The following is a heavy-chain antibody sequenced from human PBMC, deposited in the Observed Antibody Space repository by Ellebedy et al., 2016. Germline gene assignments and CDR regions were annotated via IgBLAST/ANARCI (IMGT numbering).Heavy chain of an antibody. Sequence: SETLSLTCTVSGGSISSYYWSWIRQPPGKGLEWIGSIYYSGSTYYNPSLKSRVTISVDTSKNQFSLKLSSVTAADTAVYYCARMRYCGGDCWYFDYWGQGTLVTVSS. CDR2: IYYSGST. CDR3: ARMRYCGGDCWYFDY. D-gene: IGHD2-21*02. J-gene: IGHJ4*02. CDR1: GGSISSYY. V-gene: IGHV4-59*05.